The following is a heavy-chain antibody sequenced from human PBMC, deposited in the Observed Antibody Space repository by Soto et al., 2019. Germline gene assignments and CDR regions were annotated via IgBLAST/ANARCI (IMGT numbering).Heavy chain of an antibody. CDR3: ARALISSYGYGSDAFDI. Sequence: TCSSYDMHWVRQTTGKGLDWVSAIGTAGDTYYPGSVKGRFTISRENAKNSLYLQMNSLRAEDTAVYYCARALISSYGYGSDAFDICGQVTMVTVSS. CDR1: TCSSYD. V-gene: IGHV3-13*01. D-gene: IGHD5-18*01. J-gene: IGHJ3*02. CDR2: IGTAGDT.